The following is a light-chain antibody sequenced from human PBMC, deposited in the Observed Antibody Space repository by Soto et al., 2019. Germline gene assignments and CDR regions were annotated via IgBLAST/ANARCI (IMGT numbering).Light chain of an antibody. Sequence: EIVMTHSPAILSVSPGERATLSCRASQSVSNNLAWYQQNPGQAPRLLIYDASTRATGIPPRFSGTGSATALSRTISSLRSEDFAVDHCHQYNNWPRTFGQGTKVEIK. CDR1: QSVSNN. CDR3: HQYNNWPRT. CDR2: DAS. V-gene: IGKV3-15*01. J-gene: IGKJ1*01.